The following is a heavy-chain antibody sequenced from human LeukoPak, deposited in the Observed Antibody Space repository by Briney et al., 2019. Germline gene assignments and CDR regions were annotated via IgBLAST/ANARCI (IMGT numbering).Heavy chain of an antibody. J-gene: IGHJ4*02. CDR2: ISGSGGST. CDR3: AKGAYGDGPYTGVIDY. CDR1: GFTFSSYA. V-gene: IGHV3-23*01. D-gene: IGHD4-17*01. Sequence: PGGSLRLSCAASGFTFSSYAMSWVRQAPGKGLGWVSAISGSGGSTYYADSVKGRFTISRDNSKNTLYLQMNSLRAEDTAVYYCAKGAYGDGPYTGVIDYWGQGTLVTVSS.